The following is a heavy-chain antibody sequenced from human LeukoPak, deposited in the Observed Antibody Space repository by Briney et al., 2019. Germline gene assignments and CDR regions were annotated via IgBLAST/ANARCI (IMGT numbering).Heavy chain of an antibody. CDR2: IIPIFGTA. CDR1: GGTFTSYA. CDR3: ARGTRRYCSGGSCYSG. J-gene: IGHJ4*02. V-gene: IGHV1-69*05. Sequence: SVKVSCKASGGTFTSYAISWVRQAPGQGLEWMGRIIPIFGTANYAQKFQGRVTITTDESTSTAYMELSSLRSEDTAVYYCARGTRRYCSGGSCYSGWGQGTLVTVSS. D-gene: IGHD2-15*01.